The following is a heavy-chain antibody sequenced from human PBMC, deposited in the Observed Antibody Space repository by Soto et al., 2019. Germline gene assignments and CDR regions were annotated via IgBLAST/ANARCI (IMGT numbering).Heavy chain of an antibody. V-gene: IGHV3-48*01. CDR3: ARVDCSSTSCYEFSYYYYGMDV. CDR2: ITSSSDTI. Sequence: PGGSLRLSCAASGFTFSSFHMNWVRQAPGRGLEWVAYITSSSDTIYYSDSVKGRFTISRDNGKNSLYLQMNSLRAEDTAVYYCARVDCSSTSCYEFSYYYYGMDVWGQGTTVTVSS. CDR1: GFTFSSFH. J-gene: IGHJ6*02. D-gene: IGHD2-2*01.